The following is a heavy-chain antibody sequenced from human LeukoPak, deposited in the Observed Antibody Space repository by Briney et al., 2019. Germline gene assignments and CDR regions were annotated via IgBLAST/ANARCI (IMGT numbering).Heavy chain of an antibody. CDR1: GYTFSGTGWY. V-gene: IGHV1-2*02. CDR2: IHPNNGDT. CDR3: ARDGPAQMVDLDY. J-gene: IGHJ4*02. D-gene: IGHD3-10*01. Sequence: GDSVKVSCKASGYTFSGTGWYLYWLRQAPGQGLECMGWIHPNNGDTAYAQKFEGRVAMTRDTSISTASMELSRLRPDDTAVYFCARDGPAQMVDLDYWGQGTLVTVSS.